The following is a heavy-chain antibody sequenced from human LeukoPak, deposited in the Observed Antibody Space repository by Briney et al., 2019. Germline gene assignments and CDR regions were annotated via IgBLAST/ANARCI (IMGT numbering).Heavy chain of an antibody. J-gene: IGHJ3*02. D-gene: IGHD1-26*01. CDR1: GYTFTGYY. CDR2: INPNSGGT. CDR3: VRAGGSYRPISNDAFDI. Sequence: GASVKVSRKASGYTFTGYYMHWVRQAPGQGLEWMGWINPNSGGTNYAQKFQGRVTMTRDTSISTAYMELSRLRSDDTAVYYCVRAGGSYRPISNDAFDIWGQGTMVTVSS. V-gene: IGHV1-2*02.